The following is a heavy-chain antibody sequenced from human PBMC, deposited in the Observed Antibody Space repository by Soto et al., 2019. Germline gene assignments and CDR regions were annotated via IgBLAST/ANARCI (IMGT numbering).Heavy chain of an antibody. D-gene: IGHD1-1*01. Sequence: RILQMPGKGLEWMGRSDPSDSYTNYSTSLQGQVTISADKSISTAYLQWSSLKASDTAMYYCARQVHPPPHLDVWGQATTVSGSS. V-gene: IGHV5-10-1*01. J-gene: IGHJ6*01. CDR2: SDPSDSYT. CDR3: ARQVHPPPHLDV.